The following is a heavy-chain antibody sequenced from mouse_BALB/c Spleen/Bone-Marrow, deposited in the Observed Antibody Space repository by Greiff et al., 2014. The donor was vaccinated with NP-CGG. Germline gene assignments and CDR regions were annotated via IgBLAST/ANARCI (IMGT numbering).Heavy chain of an antibody. J-gene: IGHJ2*01. CDR2: INPYNGDT. D-gene: IGHD2-4*01. Sequence: EVKLVESGPELVKPGASVKISRKASGYSFTGYFMNWVKQSHGKSLEWIGRINPYNGDTFYNQKFKGKATLTVDKSSSTAHMELLSLTSEDSAVYYCGRGDDYDGDFDRWGQGTTLTVSS. CDR3: GRGDDYDGDFDR. V-gene: IGHV1-37*01. CDR1: GYSFTGYF.